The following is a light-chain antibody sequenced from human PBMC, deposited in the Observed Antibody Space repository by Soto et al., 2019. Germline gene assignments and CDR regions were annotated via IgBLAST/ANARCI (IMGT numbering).Light chain of an antibody. CDR3: QQYNKWRT. J-gene: IGKJ1*01. Sequence: EIVLTQSPGTLSLSPGERATLSCRASQSVGDTYLAWYQQKPGQAPRLLIYGASTRATGIPARISGSGSGTEFTLTISSLQSEDFAVYYCQQYNKWRTFGQGTKVDIK. V-gene: IGKV3-15*01. CDR2: GAS. CDR1: QSVGDT.